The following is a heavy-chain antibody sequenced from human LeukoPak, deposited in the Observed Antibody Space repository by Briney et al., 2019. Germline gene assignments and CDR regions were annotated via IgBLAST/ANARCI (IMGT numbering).Heavy chain of an antibody. CDR2: ICPDGTVT. V-gene: IGHV3-74*01. CDR3: VRDFRSADY. Sequence: GGSLRLSCAASVFTFSTYCMHWVRQAPGKGPMWVSRICPDGTVTNYADSVKARFIISRDNARNTMYLQMNSLRVEDTAVYYCVRDFRSADYWGQGTLVTVSS. J-gene: IGHJ4*02. CDR1: VFTFSTYC.